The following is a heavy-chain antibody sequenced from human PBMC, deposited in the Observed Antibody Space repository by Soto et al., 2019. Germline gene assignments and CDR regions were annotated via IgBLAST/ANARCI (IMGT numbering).Heavy chain of an antibody. CDR2: IIPIFGTA. Sequence: AVKVSCKASGGTFSSYAISWVRQAPGQGLEWMGGIIPIFGTANYAQKFQGRVTITADESTSTAYMELSSLRSEDTAVYYCARQGIQLWLRSWFDPWGQGTLVTVSS. J-gene: IGHJ5*02. CDR1: GGTFSSYA. V-gene: IGHV1-69*13. CDR3: ARQGIQLWLRSWFDP. D-gene: IGHD5-18*01.